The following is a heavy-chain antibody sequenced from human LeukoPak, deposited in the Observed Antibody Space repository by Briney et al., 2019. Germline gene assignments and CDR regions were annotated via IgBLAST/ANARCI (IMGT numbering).Heavy chain of an antibody. CDR1: GASFSGYY. CDR3: ARGRIVVVPAAHQRGWFDP. V-gene: IGHV4-34*01. J-gene: IGHJ5*02. D-gene: IGHD2-2*01. CDR2: INHSGST. Sequence: SETLSLTCAVYGASFSGYYWSWIRQPPGKGLEWIGEINHSGSTNYNPSLKSRVTISVDTSKNQLSLKLSSVTAADTAVYFCARGRIVVVPAAHQRGWFDPWGQGTLVTVSS.